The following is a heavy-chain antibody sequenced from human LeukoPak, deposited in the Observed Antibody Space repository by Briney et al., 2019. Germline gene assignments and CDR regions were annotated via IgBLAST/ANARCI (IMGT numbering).Heavy chain of an antibody. D-gene: IGHD6-13*01. CDR2: ISYDGSNK. Sequence: GRSLRLSCAASGFTFSSYGMHWVRQAPGKGLEWVAVISYDGSNKYYADSVKGRFTISRDNSKNTLYLQMNSLRAEDTAVYYCAKSSSWYGRYFQHWGQGTLVTVSS. CDR3: AKSSSWYGRYFQH. V-gene: IGHV3-30*18. J-gene: IGHJ1*01. CDR1: GFTFSSYG.